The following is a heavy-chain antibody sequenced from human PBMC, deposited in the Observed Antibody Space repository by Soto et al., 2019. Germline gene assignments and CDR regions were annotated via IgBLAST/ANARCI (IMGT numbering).Heavy chain of an antibody. D-gene: IGHD6-19*01. CDR2: ISGSGGST. J-gene: IGHJ4*02. Sequence: GGSLRLSCAASGFTFSSYAMSWVRQAPGKGLEWVSAISGSGGSTYYADSVKGRFTISRDNSKNTLYLQMNSLRAEDTAVYYCAKDKESSSGWYRWPYDYWGQGTLVTVSS. V-gene: IGHV3-23*01. CDR1: GFTFSSYA. CDR3: AKDKESSSGWYRWPYDY.